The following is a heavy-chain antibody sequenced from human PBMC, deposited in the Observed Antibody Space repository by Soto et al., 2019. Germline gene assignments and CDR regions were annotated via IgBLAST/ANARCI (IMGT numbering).Heavy chain of an antibody. J-gene: IGHJ4*02. CDR1: GFTFINND. CDR3: AKSRYADSSGDSYDF. D-gene: IGHD3-22*01. V-gene: IGHV3-23*01. CDR2: IGGRGTSS. Sequence: PWGSLTLTCVASGFTFINNDKSLGGKAQRKGLEWVSGIGGRGTSSYYADSVKGRFAISSDNSYNTLFLQLHSLRAEGTAVYYCAKSRYADSSGDSYDFWGQGTRVTVSS.